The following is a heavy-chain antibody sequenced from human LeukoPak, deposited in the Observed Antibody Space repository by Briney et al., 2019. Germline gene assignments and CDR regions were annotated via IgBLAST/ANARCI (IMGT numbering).Heavy chain of an antibody. D-gene: IGHD5-24*01. CDR1: GGSFSGYY. Sequence: KASETLSLTCAVYGGSFSGYYWSWIRQPPGKGLEWLGEINHSGSTNYNPSLKSRVTISVDTSKNQFSLKVTSVTAADTAVYYCARDGEMATIENYFHYWGQGILVTVSS. V-gene: IGHV4-34*01. CDR3: ARDGEMATIENYFHY. CDR2: INHSGST. J-gene: IGHJ4*02.